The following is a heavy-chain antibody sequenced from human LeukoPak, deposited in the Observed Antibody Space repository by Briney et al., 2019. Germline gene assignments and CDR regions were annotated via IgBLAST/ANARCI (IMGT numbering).Heavy chain of an antibody. CDR1: GFTSSSYA. Sequence: GGSLRLSCAASGFTSSSYAMSWVRQAPGKGLEWVSAISGSGGSTYYADSVKGRFTISRDNSKNTLYLQMNSLRAEDTAVYYCAKGGYCSSTSCYGDWFDPWGQGTLVTVSS. D-gene: IGHD2-2*01. J-gene: IGHJ5*02. V-gene: IGHV3-23*01. CDR3: AKGGYCSSTSCYGDWFDP. CDR2: ISGSGGST.